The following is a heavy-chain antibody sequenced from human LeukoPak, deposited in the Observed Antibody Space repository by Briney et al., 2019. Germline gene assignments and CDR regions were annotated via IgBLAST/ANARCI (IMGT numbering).Heavy chain of an antibody. CDR3: TRAPSELYDFWSGYYIGFDY. CDR2: ISNDGSNK. CDR1: GFTFSSYW. Sequence: GGSLRLSCAASGFTFSSYWMSWVRQAPGKGLEWVAIISNDGSNKDYADSVKGRFTISRDNSKNTHYLQMNSLRAEDTAVYYCTRAPSELYDFWSGYYIGFDYWGQGTLVTVSS. V-gene: IGHV3-30*03. D-gene: IGHD3-3*01. J-gene: IGHJ4*02.